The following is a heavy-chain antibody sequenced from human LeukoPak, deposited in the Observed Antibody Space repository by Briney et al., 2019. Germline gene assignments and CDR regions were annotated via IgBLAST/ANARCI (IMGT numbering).Heavy chain of an antibody. CDR1: GGTFSSYA. V-gene: IGHV1-69*13. CDR2: IIPIFGTA. CDR3: ASLEAAADPWGY. D-gene: IGHD6-13*01. J-gene: IGHJ4*02. Sequence: VASVKVSCKASGGTFSSYAISWVRQAPGQGLEWMGGIIPIFGTANYAQKFQGRVTITADESTSTAYMELSSLRSEDTAVYYCASLEAAADPWGYWGQGTLVTVSS.